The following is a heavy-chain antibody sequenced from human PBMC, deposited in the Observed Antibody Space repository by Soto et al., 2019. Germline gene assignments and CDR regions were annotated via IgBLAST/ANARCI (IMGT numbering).Heavy chain of an antibody. V-gene: IGHV3-23*01. D-gene: IGHD3-3*01. CDR1: GFTFSTFA. J-gene: IGHJ4*02. CDR2: ISGSGGGT. CDR3: AKDSTYYDFWSAYSY. Sequence: PGGSLSLSSAASGFTFSTFAMSLVRQAPGKGLEWVSAISGSGGGTYYADSVKGRFTISRDNSKNTLYLQMNSLRAEDTAVYYCAKDSTYYDFWSAYSYWGQGTLVTVSS.